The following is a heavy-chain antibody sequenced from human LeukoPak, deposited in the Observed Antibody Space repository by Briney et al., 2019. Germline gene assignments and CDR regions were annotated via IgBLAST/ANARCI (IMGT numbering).Heavy chain of an antibody. CDR2: IYHSGST. J-gene: IGHJ3*02. Sequence: SETLSLTCAVSGGSISSSNWWSWVRQPPGKGLEWIGEIYHSGSTNYNPSLKSRVTISVDKSKNQFSLKLSSVTAADTAVYYCARDLGNRGGAFDIWGQGAMVTVSS. V-gene: IGHV4-4*02. CDR3: ARDLGNRGGAFDI. CDR1: GGSISSSNW. D-gene: IGHD1-14*01.